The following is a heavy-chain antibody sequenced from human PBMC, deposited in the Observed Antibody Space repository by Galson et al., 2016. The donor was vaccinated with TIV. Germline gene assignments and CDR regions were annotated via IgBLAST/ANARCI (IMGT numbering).Heavy chain of an antibody. Sequence: SLRLSCAASGFPFSTYPMHWVRQAPAKGLEWVAVISYDGSNKYYADSVKGRFTISKDNSKNTLYLQMNSLKAEDTAVYFCARDAGYDINWSPGYWGQGTLVTVSS. CDR3: ARDAGYDINWSPGY. J-gene: IGHJ4*02. CDR1: GFPFSTYP. CDR2: ISYDGSNK. D-gene: IGHD1-20*01. V-gene: IGHV3-30-3*01.